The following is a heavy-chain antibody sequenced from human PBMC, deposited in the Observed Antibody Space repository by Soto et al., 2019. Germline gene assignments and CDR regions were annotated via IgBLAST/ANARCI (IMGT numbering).Heavy chain of an antibody. D-gene: IGHD3-3*01. CDR3: ARASRYDFWSGYYFRLGMDV. J-gene: IGHJ6*02. CDR2: ISYDGSNK. V-gene: IGHV3-30-3*01. Sequence: GGSLRLSCAASGFTFSSYAMHWVRQAPGKGLEWVAVISYDGSNKYYADSVKGRFTISRDNSKNTLYLQMNSLRAEDTAVYYCARASRYDFWSGYYFRLGMDVWGQGITVTVS. CDR1: GFTFSSYA.